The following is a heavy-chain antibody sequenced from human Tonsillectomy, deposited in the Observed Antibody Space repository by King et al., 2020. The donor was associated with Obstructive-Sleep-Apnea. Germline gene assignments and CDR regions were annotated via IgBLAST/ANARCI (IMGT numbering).Heavy chain of an antibody. V-gene: IGHV3-23*04. CDR1: GFTFSSYA. J-gene: IGHJ3*02. CDR3: AKDIAVAGTHAAFDI. Sequence: VQLVESGGGLVQPGGSLRLSCAASGFTFSSYAMSWVRQAQGKGLEWGSAISGRGGSTYYADSVKGRFTISRDNSKNTLYLQMNSQRAEDTAVYYCAKDIAVAGTHAAFDIWGQGTMVTVSS. CDR2: ISGRGGST. D-gene: IGHD6-19*01.